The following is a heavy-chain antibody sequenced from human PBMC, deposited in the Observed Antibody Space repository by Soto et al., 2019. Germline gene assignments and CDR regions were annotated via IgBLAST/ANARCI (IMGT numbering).Heavy chain of an antibody. D-gene: IGHD3-16*01. V-gene: IGHV4-59*01. CDR2: IYYSGST. J-gene: IGHJ4*02. Sequence: QVQLQESGPGLVKPSETLSLTCTVSGGSISSYYWSWIRQPPGKGLEWIGYIYYSGSTNYHPSLXGXVXIXXDTSKNQLSLKLSSVTAADTAVYYCARRYGGTFDCWGQGTLVTVSS. CDR1: GGSISSYY. CDR3: ARRYGGTFDC.